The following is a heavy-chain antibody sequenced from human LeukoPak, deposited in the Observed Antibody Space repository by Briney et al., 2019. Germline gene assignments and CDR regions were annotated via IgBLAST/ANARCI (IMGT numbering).Heavy chain of an antibody. D-gene: IGHD1-26*01. CDR1: GGSISSSSYY. J-gene: IGHJ4*02. CDR3: ARDAVGATTYDY. V-gene: IGHV4-61*02. CDR2: IYTSGST. Sequence: SETLSLTCTVSGGSISSSSYYWGWIRQPAGKGLEWIGRIYTSGSTNYNPSLKSRVTMSVDTSKNQFSLKLSSVTAADTAVYYCARDAVGATTYDYWGQGTLVTVSS.